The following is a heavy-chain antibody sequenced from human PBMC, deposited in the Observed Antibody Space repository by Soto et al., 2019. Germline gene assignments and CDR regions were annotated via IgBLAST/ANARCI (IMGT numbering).Heavy chain of an antibody. D-gene: IGHD6-19*01. CDR2: ITTYNGNR. J-gene: IGHJ4*02. Sequence: QVQLVQSGPEVKNPGASVKVSCKASGYTFSNYGIKWVRQAPGQGLEWVGWITTYNGNRHYAEKFQGRVTMTTDTFTSTTYLELRSLTSYDSGVYYCARDAQSKAVAADGSGDYWGQGTLVTVSS. V-gene: IGHV1-18*01. CDR3: ARDAQSKAVAADGSGDY. CDR1: GYTFSNYG.